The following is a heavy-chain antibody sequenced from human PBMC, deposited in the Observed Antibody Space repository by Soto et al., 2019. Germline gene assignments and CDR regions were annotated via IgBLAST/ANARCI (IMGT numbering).Heavy chain of an antibody. V-gene: IGHV1-69*12. J-gene: IGHJ2*01. Sequence: QVQLVQSGAEVKKPGYSVKVSCKASGGTFSSYAISWVRQAPGQGLEWMGGIIPIFGTANYAQKFQGRVTITADESTSTAYMELSSLRSEDTAVYYCASRMTTVVTPYWYFDLWGRGTLVTVSS. CDR3: ASRMTTVVTPYWYFDL. CDR2: IIPIFGTA. D-gene: IGHD4-17*01. CDR1: GGTFSSYA.